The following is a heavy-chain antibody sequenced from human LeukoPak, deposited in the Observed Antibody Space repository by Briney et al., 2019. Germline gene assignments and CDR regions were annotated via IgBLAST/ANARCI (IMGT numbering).Heavy chain of an antibody. Sequence: SETLSLTCAVYGGSFSGYYWSWIRQPPGKGLGWIGEINHSGSTNYNPSLKSRVTISVDTSKNQFSLKLSSVTAADTAVYYCASGILTGGDYWGQGTLVTVSS. D-gene: IGHD3-9*01. CDR3: ASGILTGGDY. V-gene: IGHV4-34*01. CDR2: INHSGST. CDR1: GGSFSGYY. J-gene: IGHJ4*02.